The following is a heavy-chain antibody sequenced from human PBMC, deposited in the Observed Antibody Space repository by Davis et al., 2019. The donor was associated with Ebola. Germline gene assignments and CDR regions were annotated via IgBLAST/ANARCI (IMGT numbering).Heavy chain of an antibody. J-gene: IGHJ3*01. V-gene: IGHV3-23*01. CDR3: AKDTSNVWFDV. CDR2: ISGSGYTE. D-gene: IGHD6-19*01. Sequence: GESLKISCEASAFTFSSYGMSWVRQAPGKGLEWVSRISGSGYTEQYAGSVKGRFTISRDNSKNTLHLQMNSLRVEDTAIYYCAKDTSNVWFDVWGQGTMVTVSS. CDR1: AFTFSSYG.